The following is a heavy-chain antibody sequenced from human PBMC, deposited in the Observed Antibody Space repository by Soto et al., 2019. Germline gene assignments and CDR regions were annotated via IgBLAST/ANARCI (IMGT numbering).Heavy chain of an antibody. D-gene: IGHD4-4*01. V-gene: IGHV1-69*08. Sequence: QVQLVQSGAEVKKPGSSVKVSCKASGGTFSSYTISWVRQAPGQGLEWMGRIIPILGIANYAQKFQGRVTITADKSTSTAYIELSSLRSEDTAVYYCARDVAYSNSQNWFDPWGQGTLVTVSS. CDR3: ARDVAYSNSQNWFDP. CDR2: IIPILGIA. J-gene: IGHJ5*02. CDR1: GGTFSSYT.